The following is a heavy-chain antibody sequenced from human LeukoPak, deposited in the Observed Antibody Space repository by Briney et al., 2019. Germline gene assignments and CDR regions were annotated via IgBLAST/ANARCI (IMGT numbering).Heavy chain of an antibody. Sequence: ESGPTLVNPTQTLTLTCTFSGFSLSTSGVGVGWIRQPPVKALEWLALIYWDEDKRYSPSLKSRLTLTKDTSKHQVVLTMTNMDPVDTATYYCAHIGYYYDSSGYGFLDYWGQGTLVTVSS. D-gene: IGHD3-22*01. CDR2: IYWDEDK. CDR1: GFSLSTSGVG. CDR3: AHIGYYYDSSGYGFLDY. V-gene: IGHV2-5*02. J-gene: IGHJ4*02.